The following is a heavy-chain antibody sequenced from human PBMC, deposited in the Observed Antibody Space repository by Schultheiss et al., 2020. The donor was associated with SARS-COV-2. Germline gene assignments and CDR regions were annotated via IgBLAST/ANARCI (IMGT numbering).Heavy chain of an antibody. V-gene: IGHV4-39*07. CDR2: IYYSGST. D-gene: IGHD3-22*01. CDR3: VGLLPGDY. J-gene: IGHJ4*02. CDR1: GGSISSSSYY. Sequence: SQTLSLTCTVSGGSISSSSYYWGWIRQPPGKGLEWIGSIYYSGSTYYNSTLKSRVTISVDTSKNQFSLKLSSVTAADTAVYYCVGLLPGDYWGQGTLVTVSS.